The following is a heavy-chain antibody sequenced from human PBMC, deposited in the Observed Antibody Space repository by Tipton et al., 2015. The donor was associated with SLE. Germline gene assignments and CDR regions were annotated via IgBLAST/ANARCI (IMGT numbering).Heavy chain of an antibody. Sequence: TLSLTCTVSGGSISSSSYYWGWIRQPPGKGLEWIGNIYYSGSTNYNPSLKSRVTISVDTSKNQFSLKLSSVTAADTAVYYCARVERAARGFDYWGQGTLVTVSS. D-gene: IGHD6-13*01. CDR1: GGSISSSSYY. CDR2: IYYSGST. V-gene: IGHV4-39*07. CDR3: ARVERAARGFDY. J-gene: IGHJ4*02.